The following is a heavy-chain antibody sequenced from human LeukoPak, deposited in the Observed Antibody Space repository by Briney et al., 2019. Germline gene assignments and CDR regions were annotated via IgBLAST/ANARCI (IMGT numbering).Heavy chain of an antibody. CDR2: INHSGST. V-gene: IGHV4-34*01. CDR3: ARLYDYVWGSYRTNNWFDP. CDR1: GGSFSGYY. J-gene: IGHJ5*02. D-gene: IGHD3-16*02. Sequence: PSETLSLTCAVYGGSFSGYYWSWIRQPPGKGLEWIGEINHSGSTNYNPSLKSRVTISVDTSRNQFSLKLSSVTAADTAVYYCARLYDYVWGSYRTNNWFDPWGQGTLVTVSS.